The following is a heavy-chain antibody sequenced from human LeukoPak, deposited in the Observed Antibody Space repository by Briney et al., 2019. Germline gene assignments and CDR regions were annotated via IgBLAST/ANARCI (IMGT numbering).Heavy chain of an antibody. CDR3: ARDPADYDSSGYFYYYGMDV. CDR2: INHSGST. CDR1: GASFSGYY. D-gene: IGHD3-22*01. J-gene: IGHJ6*02. V-gene: IGHV4-34*01. Sequence: SETLSLTCAVYGASFSGYYWSWIRQPPGKGLEWIGEINHSGSTNYNPSLKSRVTISVDTSKNQFSLKLSSVTAADTAVYYCARDPADYDSSGYFYYYGMDVWGQGTTVTVSS.